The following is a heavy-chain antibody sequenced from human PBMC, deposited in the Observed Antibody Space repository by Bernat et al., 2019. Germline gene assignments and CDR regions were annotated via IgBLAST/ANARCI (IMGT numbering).Heavy chain of an antibody. D-gene: IGHD2-15*01. Sequence: QVQLVESGGGVVQPGRSLRLSCAASGFTFNYYAMHWVRQARGKGLEWVAVISNDGSSEYYADSVKGRFTISRDNSKNTLYLQMNSLSTEDTAVYYCTKPRVGRGGVSCYSPYYYYGMDVWGQGTTVTVSS. CDR3: TKPRVGRGGVSCYSPYYYYGMDV. CDR1: GFTFNYYA. V-gene: IGHV3-30-3*02. J-gene: IGHJ6*02. CDR2: ISNDGSSE.